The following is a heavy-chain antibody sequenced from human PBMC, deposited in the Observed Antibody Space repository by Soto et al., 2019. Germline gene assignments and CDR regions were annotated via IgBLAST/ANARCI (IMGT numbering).Heavy chain of an antibody. Sequence: ASVKVSCKASGYTFTGYYMHWLRQVPGQGLEWMGWINPNSGGTNYAQKFQGRVTMTRDTSISTAYMELSRLRSDDTAVYYCARPLVDTRDAFDIWGQGTMVTVSS. D-gene: IGHD5-18*01. V-gene: IGHV1-2*02. CDR2: INPNSGGT. J-gene: IGHJ3*02. CDR3: ARPLVDTRDAFDI. CDR1: GYTFTGYY.